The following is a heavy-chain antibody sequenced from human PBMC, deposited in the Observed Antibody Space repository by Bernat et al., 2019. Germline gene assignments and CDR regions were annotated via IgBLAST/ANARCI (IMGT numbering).Heavy chain of an antibody. CDR1: GFTFSSYG. V-gene: IGHV3-33*01. CDR2: IWYDGSNK. Sequence: QVQLVESGGGVVQPGRSLRLSCAASGFTFSSYGMPWVRQAPGKGLEWVAVIWYDGSNKYYADSVKGRFTITRDNSKNTLYLQMNSLRAEDTAVYYCEGKPETANAYYFDYWGQGTLVTVSS. J-gene: IGHJ4*02. CDR3: EGKPETANAYYFDY. D-gene: IGHD3-16*01.